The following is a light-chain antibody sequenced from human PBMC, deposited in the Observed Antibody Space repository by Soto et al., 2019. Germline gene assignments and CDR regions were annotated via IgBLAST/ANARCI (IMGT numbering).Light chain of an antibody. J-gene: IGKJ3*01. CDR1: QSVSVTS. Sequence: EIVLTQSPGTLSLSPGERATLSCRASQSVSVTSLAWYQQKGGQAPRLLLYAASTRATGVPDRFSGSGSGTDFALTISGLETEDFAVYYCQQYGGSPFTFGPGTKVDIK. CDR3: QQYGGSPFT. V-gene: IGKV3-20*01. CDR2: AAS.